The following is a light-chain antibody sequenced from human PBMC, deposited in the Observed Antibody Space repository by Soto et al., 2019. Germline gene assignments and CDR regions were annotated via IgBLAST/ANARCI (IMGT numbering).Light chain of an antibody. CDR1: LSVTSNY. V-gene: IGKV3-20*01. J-gene: IGKJ4*01. CDR3: QQYGSSPPLS. Sequence: EIVLTQSPGILSLSPGERATLSCRASLSVTSNYLAWYQQKPGQAPRILIYGASNRATGIPDRFSGSGSGTDVTLTISRLEPEDFAVYNCQQYGSSPPLSFGGGTKVEIK. CDR2: GAS.